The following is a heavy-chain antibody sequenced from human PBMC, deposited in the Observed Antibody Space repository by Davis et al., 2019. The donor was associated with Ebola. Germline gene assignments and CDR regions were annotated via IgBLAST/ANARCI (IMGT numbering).Heavy chain of an antibody. V-gene: IGHV4-31*03. Sequence: SETLSLTCTVSGGSISSGTYYWSWIRQYPGKGLEWIGYIYYSGSTYYNPSLKSRVTISVDTSKNNFSLKLRFVTAADTAVYYCARETVDTEFDYWGQGTLVTVSS. J-gene: IGHJ4*02. CDR2: IYYSGST. CDR3: ARETVDTEFDY. D-gene: IGHD5-18*01. CDR1: GGSISSGTYY.